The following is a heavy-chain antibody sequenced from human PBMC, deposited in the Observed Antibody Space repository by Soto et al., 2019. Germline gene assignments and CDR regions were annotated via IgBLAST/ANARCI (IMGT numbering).Heavy chain of an antibody. Sequence: GGSLRLSCAASGFTFSSYARSWVRHAPGKGLEWVSDFSGSGPNTYYADSVKGLFTISTDTSENTLYLQMNSLRAEDTAVYYCAKWRTVTNAAFDTWCKRTMIAVSS. J-gene: IGHJ3*02. CDR1: GFTFSSYA. CDR3: AKWRTVTNAAFDT. CDR2: FSGSGPNT. V-gene: IGHV3-23*01. D-gene: IGHD4-17*01.